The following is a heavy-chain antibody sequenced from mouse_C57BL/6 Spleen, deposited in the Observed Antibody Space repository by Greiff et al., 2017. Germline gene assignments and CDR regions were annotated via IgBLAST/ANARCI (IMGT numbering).Heavy chain of an antibody. Sequence: EVHLVESGAELVRPGASVKLSCTASGFNIKDDYMHWVKQRPEQGLEWIGWIDPENGDTEYASKFQGKATITADTSSNTAYLQLSSLTSEDTAVYYCTTDGSSPFAYWGQGTLVTVSA. V-gene: IGHV14-4*01. CDR2: IDPENGDT. J-gene: IGHJ3*01. CDR3: TTDGSSPFAY. D-gene: IGHD1-1*01. CDR1: GFNIKDDY.